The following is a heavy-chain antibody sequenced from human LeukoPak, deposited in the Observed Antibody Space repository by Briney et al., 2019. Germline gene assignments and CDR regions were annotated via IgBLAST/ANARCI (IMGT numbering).Heavy chain of an antibody. CDR3: ASTNRLDY. CDR2: INSDGSST. Sequence: GGSLGLSCEASGLTSGNYWMHWVRQPPGRGPVWVSRINSDGSSTTYADSVKGRFTISRDNAKNTLYLQMNSLRVEDTAVYYCASTNRLDYWGQGTLVTVSS. CDR1: GLTSGNYW. V-gene: IGHV3-74*01. D-gene: IGHD2/OR15-2a*01. J-gene: IGHJ4*02.